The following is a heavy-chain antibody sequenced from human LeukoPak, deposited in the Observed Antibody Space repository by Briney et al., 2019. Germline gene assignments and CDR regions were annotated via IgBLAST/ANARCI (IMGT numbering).Heavy chain of an antibody. J-gene: IGHJ3*02. CDR2: IIPLLGIT. V-gene: IGHV1-69*04. CDR3: ARARSRITFGGIRHAFDI. D-gene: IGHD3-16*01. CDR1: GGTFSSYA. Sequence: SVKVSCKASGGTFSSYAMNWVRQAPGQGLEWVARIIPLLGITNHAQKLQGRVTVTADTSTNTAYMELSSLISDDTAVYYCARARSRITFGGIRHAFDIWGQGTLVTVSS.